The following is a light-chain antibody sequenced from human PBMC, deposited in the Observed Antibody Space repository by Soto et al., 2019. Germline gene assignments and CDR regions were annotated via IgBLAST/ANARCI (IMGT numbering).Light chain of an antibody. CDR3: HQYSGSPWT. CDR2: GAS. J-gene: IGKJ1*01. CDR1: QIVSSSY. V-gene: IGKV3-20*01. Sequence: EIVLTQSPGTLSLSPGERATLSCMASQIVSSSYLAWYQQKPGQAPRLLIYGASNRATGIPDRFSGSGSGTDFGLTISRLEPEDSAVYYCHQYSGSPWTFGQGTKVEIK.